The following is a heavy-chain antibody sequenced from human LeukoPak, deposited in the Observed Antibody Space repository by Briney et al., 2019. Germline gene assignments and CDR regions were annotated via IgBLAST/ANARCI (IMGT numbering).Heavy chain of an antibody. J-gene: IGHJ6*03. CDR2: INPNSGGT. CDR1: GYTFTGYY. D-gene: IGHD6-19*01. CDR3: ARDLYQWLPSTRPRDYYYYMDV. Sequence: ASVKVSCKASGYTFTGYYIHWVRQAPGQGLEYMGWINPNSGGTNYAQKFQGRVTMTRDTSISTPYMELSRLRSDDTAVYYCARDLYQWLPSTRPRDYYYYMDVWGEGTTVTVSS. V-gene: IGHV1-2*02.